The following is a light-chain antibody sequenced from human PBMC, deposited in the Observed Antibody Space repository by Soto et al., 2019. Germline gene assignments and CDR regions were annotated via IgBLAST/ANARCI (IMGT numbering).Light chain of an antibody. CDR3: QQYNNWPLT. CDR2: DVS. Sequence: EIVMTQSPATLSVSPGERATLSCWASQSVSSNLAWYKQKPGQAPRLLIYDVSTRATGIPTRFSGSGSGTEFTLTISSLQSEDFAAYYCQQYNNWPLTFGGGTKVDNK. CDR1: QSVSSN. J-gene: IGKJ4*01. V-gene: IGKV3D-15*01.